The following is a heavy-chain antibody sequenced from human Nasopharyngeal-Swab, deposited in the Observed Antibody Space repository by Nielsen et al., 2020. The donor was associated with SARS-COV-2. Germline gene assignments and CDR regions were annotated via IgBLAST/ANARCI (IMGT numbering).Heavy chain of an antibody. D-gene: IGHD1-26*01. CDR3: ARALGALRALDV. J-gene: IGHJ3*01. CDR2: FDPEDGET. Sequence: ASVKVSCKVSGYTLTELSMHWVRQAPGKGLEWVGGFDPEDGETIYAQKFQGRVTMTEDTSTDTAYMELRSLRSDDTAVYYCARALGALRALDVWGQGTMVTVSS. CDR1: GYTLTELS. V-gene: IGHV1-24*01.